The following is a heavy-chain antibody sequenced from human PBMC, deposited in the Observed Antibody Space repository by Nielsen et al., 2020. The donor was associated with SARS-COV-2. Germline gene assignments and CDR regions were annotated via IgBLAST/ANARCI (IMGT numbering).Heavy chain of an antibody. D-gene: IGHD6-13*01. J-gene: IGHJ5*02. CDR1: GGTFSSYA. V-gene: IGHV1-69*13. CDR2: IIPIFGTA. CDR3: ATGPGQLVLGWFDP. Sequence: SVKVSCKASGGTFSSYAISWVRQAPGQGLEWMGGIIPIFGTANYAQKFQGRVTITADESTSTAYMELSSLKSEDTAVYYCATGPGQLVLGWFDPWGQGTLVTVSS.